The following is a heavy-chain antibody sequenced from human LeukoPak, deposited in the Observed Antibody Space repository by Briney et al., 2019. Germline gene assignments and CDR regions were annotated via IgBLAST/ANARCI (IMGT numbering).Heavy chain of an antibody. CDR2: ISGSGGST. CDR1: GFTFSSYG. J-gene: IGHJ4*02. CDR3: VKGNQWLAGTFDN. Sequence: AGGSLRLSCAAFGFTFSSYGMSWVRQTPGQGLEWVSSISGSGGSTYYADSVKGRFTISRDNSKNSLYLQMSSLRAADTAIYYCVKGNQWLAGTFDNWGQGTLVTASS. V-gene: IGHV3-23*01. D-gene: IGHD6-19*01.